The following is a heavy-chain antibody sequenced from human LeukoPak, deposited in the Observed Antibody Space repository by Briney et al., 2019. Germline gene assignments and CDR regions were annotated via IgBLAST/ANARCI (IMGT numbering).Heavy chain of an antibody. J-gene: IGHJ4*02. CDR2: ISYDGSNK. CDR3: AKDTYDGTDY. V-gene: IGHV3-30-3*01. Sequence: GRSLRLSCAASGFTFSSYAMHWVRQAPGKGLEWVAVISYDGSNKYYADSVKGRFTISRDNSKNTLYLQMNSLRVEDTAAYYCAKDTYDGTDYWGQGTLVTVSS. CDR1: GFTFSSYA. D-gene: IGHD3-16*01.